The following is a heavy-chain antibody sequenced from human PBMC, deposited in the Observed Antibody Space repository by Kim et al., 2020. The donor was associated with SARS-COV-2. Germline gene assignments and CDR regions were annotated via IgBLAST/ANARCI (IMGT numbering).Heavy chain of an antibody. CDR2: INWNSGSL. V-gene: IGHV3-9*01. J-gene: IGHJ6*02. CDR1: GFSFGDYA. CDR3: VSLYSYSSTWYGMDV. Sequence: GGSLRLSCAGSGFSFGDYAMHWVRQAPGKGLEWVSGINWNSGSLGYADSVKGRFIISRDNAKNSLYVQMNSLRTEDTALYYCVSLYSYSSTWYGMDVWGQGTTVTVSS. D-gene: IGHD6-13*01.